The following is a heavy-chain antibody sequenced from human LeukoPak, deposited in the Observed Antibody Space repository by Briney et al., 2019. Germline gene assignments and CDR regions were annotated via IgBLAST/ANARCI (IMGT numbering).Heavy chain of an antibody. D-gene: IGHD1-26*01. CDR1: GGSISGYF. V-gene: IGHV4-4*07. J-gene: IGHJ6*02. CDR3: AREPHWDVSGMDV. Sequence: SETLSLTCSVSGGSISGYFWSWIRQPAGMGLEWIGRIRSSGSTNYNPSLKSRVTVSVDTSKNQFSLNLNSVTAADSAVYYCAREPHWDVSGMDVWGQGTTVTVSS. CDR2: IRSSGST.